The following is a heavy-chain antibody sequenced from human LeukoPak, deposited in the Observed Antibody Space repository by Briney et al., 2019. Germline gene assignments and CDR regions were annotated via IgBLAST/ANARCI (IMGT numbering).Heavy chain of an antibody. J-gene: IGHJ3*02. CDR1: ADSISNFW. D-gene: IGHD2-15*01. Sequence: AETLSLTCTVSADSISNFWWNWIRLPAGKGLEWVGRIHTSGGNNYNPSLRSRVTMSLDTSKNQFSLQLTSVTAADTAVYYCARFPSFYDLSGAANAFDIWGQGTMVIVSS. CDR2: IHTSGGN. CDR3: ARFPSFYDLSGAANAFDI. V-gene: IGHV4-4*07.